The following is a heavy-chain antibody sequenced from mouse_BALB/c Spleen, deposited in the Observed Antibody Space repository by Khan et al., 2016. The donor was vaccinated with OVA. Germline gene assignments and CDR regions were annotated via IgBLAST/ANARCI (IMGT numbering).Heavy chain of an antibody. V-gene: IGHV5-6*01. D-gene: IGHD1-2*01. J-gene: IGHJ4*01. CDR1: GFIFSSYG. CDR3: ARFITTATGEYYAMDY. CDR2: ISSGGSYT. Sequence: EVELVESGGDLVKPGGSLKLSCAASGFIFSSYGMSWVRQTQDKRLEWVATISSGGSYTYYPDSVKGRFTISRDNAKNTLYLQMSSLKSEDTAMYYCARFITTATGEYYAMDYWGQGTSVTVSS.